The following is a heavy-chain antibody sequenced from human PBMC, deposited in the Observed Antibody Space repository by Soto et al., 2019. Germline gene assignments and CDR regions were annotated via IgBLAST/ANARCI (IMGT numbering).Heavy chain of an antibody. CDR2: ISHSGST. J-gene: IGHJ6*02. D-gene: IGHD5-18*01. CDR3: ARLRGYSYGYSYYYYGMDV. Sequence: SETLSLTCAVYGGSFSGYYWSWIRQPPGKGLEWIGEISHSGSTNYNPSLKSRVTISVGTSKNQFSLKLSSVTAADTAVYYCARLRGYSYGYSYYYYGMDVWGQGTTVTVSS. V-gene: IGHV4-34*01. CDR1: GGSFSGYY.